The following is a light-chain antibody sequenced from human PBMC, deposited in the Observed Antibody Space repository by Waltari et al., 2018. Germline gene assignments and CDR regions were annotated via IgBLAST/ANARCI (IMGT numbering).Light chain of an antibody. CDR3: SSYTSSSVYV. CDR2: DVS. CDR1: SSDVGGYNS. J-gene: IGLJ1*01. V-gene: IGLV2-14*01. Sequence: QSALTQPASVSGSPGQSITISCTGTSSDVGGYNSVPWYQQHPGKAPKPMIYDVSKRPSGVSNRFSGSKSGNTASLTISGLQAEDEADYYCSSYTSSSVYVFGTGTKVTVL.